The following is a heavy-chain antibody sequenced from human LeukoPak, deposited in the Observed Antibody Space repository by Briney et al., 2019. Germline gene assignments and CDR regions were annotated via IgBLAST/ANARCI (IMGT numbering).Heavy chain of an antibody. CDR2: ISGSGGST. CDR3: AKPVGYCSGGSCYSVDY. V-gene: IGHV3-23*01. D-gene: IGHD2-15*01. CDR1: GFTFSSYA. J-gene: IGHJ4*02. Sequence: GGSLRLSCAASGFTFSSYAVSWVRQAPGKGLEWVSAISGSGGSTYYADSVKGRFTISRDNSKNTLYLQMNSLRAEDTAVYYCAKPVGYCSGGSCYSVDYWGQGTLVTVSS.